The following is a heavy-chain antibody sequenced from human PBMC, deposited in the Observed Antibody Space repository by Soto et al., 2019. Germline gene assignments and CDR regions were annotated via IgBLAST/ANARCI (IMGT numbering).Heavy chain of an antibody. CDR2: ISYDGSNK. J-gene: IGHJ6*02. CDR3: AKDLSDGITMVRGTYYGMDV. Sequence: QVQLVESGGGVVQPGRSLRLSCAASGFTFSSYGMHWVRQAPGKGLEWVAVISYDGSNKYYADSVKGRFTISRDNSKNTLYLQMNSLRAEDTAVYYCAKDLSDGITMVRGTYYGMDVWGQGTTVTVSS. CDR1: GFTFSSYG. V-gene: IGHV3-30*18. D-gene: IGHD3-10*01.